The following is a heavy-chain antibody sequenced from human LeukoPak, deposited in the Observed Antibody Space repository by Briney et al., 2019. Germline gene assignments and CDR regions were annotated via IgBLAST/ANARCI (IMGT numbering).Heavy chain of an antibody. CDR1: GFTFSSYA. Sequence: PGGSLRLSCAASGFTFSSYAMSWVRQAPGKGLEWVSAITGTGGSTYYADSVKGRFTISRDNAKNSLYLQMHSLRAEDTAVYSCARGKRTYDISWPYYYDYWGQGTLVTVSS. CDR3: ARGKRTYDISWPYYYDY. J-gene: IGHJ4*02. CDR2: ITGTGGST. V-gene: IGHV3-23*01. D-gene: IGHD6-13*01.